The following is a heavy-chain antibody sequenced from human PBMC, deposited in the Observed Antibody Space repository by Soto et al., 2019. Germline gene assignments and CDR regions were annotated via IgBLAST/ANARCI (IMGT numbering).Heavy chain of an antibody. CDR1: GGSISSSSYY. CDR2: IYYSGST. D-gene: IGHD2-2*01. V-gene: IGHV4-39*01. J-gene: IGHJ6*02. CDR3: AYGDIVVVPAAMGSGGYYYYGMDV. Sequence: SETLSLTCTVSGGSISSSSYYWGWIRQPPGKGLEWIGSIYYSGSTYYNPSLKSRVTISVDTSKNQFSLKLSSVTAADTAVYYCAYGDIVVVPAAMGSGGYYYYGMDVWGQGTTVTV.